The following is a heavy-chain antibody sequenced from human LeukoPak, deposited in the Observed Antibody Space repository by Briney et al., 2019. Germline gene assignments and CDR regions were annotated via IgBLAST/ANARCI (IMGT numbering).Heavy chain of an antibody. CDR2: ISDSGDGT. V-gene: IGHV3-23*01. Sequence: PGGSLRLSCASSGFTFRTYAMSSVRQAPGRGLEWVSGISDSGDGTYYAESVKGRFTIPRDNSKNTVFLQMNSLRADDTAKYYCAKDKAPGSWHTPSDFWGQGTLVTVSS. J-gene: IGHJ4*02. CDR3: AKDKAPGSWHTPSDF. D-gene: IGHD6-13*01. CDR1: GFTFRTYA.